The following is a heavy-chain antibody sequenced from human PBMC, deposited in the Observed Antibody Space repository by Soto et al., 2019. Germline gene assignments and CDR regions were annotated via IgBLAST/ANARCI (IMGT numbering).Heavy chain of an antibody. CDR1: GGSIRTYY. J-gene: IGHJ4*02. CDR3: ARSTGYGDSYFDY. D-gene: IGHD4-17*01. Sequence: PSETLSLTCTVSGGSIRTYYWNWIRQPPGKGLEWIGYMYYGGSTNYNPSLKSRVTVSGDTPKNDFSLKLTSVTAADTAVYYCARSTGYGDSYFDYWGRGTLVTVS. CDR2: MYYGGST. V-gene: IGHV4-59*01.